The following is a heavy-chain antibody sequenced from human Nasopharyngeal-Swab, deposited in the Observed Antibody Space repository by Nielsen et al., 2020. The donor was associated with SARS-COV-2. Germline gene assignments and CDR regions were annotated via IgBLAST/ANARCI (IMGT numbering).Heavy chain of an antibody. CDR2: ISSSSSYI. V-gene: IGHV3-21*01. CDR1: GFTFSSYS. Sequence: GESLKISCAASGFTFSSYSMNWVRQAPGKGLEWVSSISSSSSYIYYADSAKGRFTISRDNAKNTLYLQMNSLRAEDTAVYYCARVPTDSWFGDHFDYWGQGTLVTVSS. D-gene: IGHD3-10*01. J-gene: IGHJ4*02. CDR3: ARVPTDSWFGDHFDY.